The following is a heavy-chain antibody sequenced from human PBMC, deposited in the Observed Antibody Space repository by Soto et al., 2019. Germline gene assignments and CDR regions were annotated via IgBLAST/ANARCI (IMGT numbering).Heavy chain of an antibody. J-gene: IGHJ3*02. D-gene: IGHD3-9*01. CDR1: GFTFSSYA. CDR3: ARGRLLGYYDILTGYYDAFDI. Sequence: GGSLRLSCAASGFTFSSYAMHWVRQAPGKGLEWVAVISYDGSNKYYADSVKGRFTISRDNSKNTLYLQMNSLRAEDTAVYYCARGRLLGYYDILTGYYDAFDIWGQGQWSPSPQ. V-gene: IGHV3-30-3*01. CDR2: ISYDGSNK.